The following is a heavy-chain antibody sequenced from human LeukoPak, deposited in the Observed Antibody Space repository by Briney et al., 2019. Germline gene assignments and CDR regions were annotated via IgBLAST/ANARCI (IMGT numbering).Heavy chain of an antibody. D-gene: IGHD2-21*02. J-gene: IGHJ4*02. CDR3: ARVSDYYGFHY. CDR1: GGTFSIYA. V-gene: IGHV1-69*13. CDR2: IIPIFGTA. Sequence: ASVKVSCKAFGGTFSIYAISWVRQAPGQGLEWMGGIIPIFGTANYAQKFQGRVTITADESTSTAYMELSSLRSEDTAVYYCARVSDYYGFHYWGQGTLVTVSS.